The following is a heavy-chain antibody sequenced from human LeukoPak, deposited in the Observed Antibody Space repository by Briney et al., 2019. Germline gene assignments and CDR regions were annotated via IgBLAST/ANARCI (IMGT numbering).Heavy chain of an antibody. Sequence: PSETLSLTCTVSGGSISSGGYYWSWIRQHPGKGLEWIGYIYYSGSTYYNPSLKSRVTISVDTSKNQFSLKLSSVTAADTAVYYCARLTGTDVRKKDYYYYYMDVWGKGTTVTVSS. CDR3: ARLTGTDVRKKDYYYYYMDV. V-gene: IGHV4-31*03. J-gene: IGHJ6*03. CDR2: IYYSGST. D-gene: IGHD1-20*01. CDR1: GGSISSGGYY.